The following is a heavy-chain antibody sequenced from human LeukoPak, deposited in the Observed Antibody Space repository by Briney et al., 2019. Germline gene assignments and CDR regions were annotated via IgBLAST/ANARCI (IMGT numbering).Heavy chain of an antibody. J-gene: IGHJ1*01. V-gene: IGHV4-59*01. D-gene: IGHD6-19*01. CDR1: GGSISSYY. CDR3: ARDGGSGWYGHFQH. Sequence: SESLSLTCTVSGGSISSYYWSWIRQPPGEGLGWIGYIYYSGGTNYNPSLKSRVTISVDTSKNQYSLKLSSVTAADTAVYYCARDGGSGWYGHFQHWGQGTLVTVSS. CDR2: IYYSGGT.